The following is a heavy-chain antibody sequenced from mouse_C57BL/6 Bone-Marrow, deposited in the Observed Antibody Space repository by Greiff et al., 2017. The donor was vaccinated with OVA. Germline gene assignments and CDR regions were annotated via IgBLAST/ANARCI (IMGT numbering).Heavy chain of an antibody. D-gene: IGHD2-4*01. V-gene: IGHV1-80*01. CDR2: IYPGDGDT. Sequence: QVQLKESGAELVKPGASVKISCKASGYAFSSYWMNWVKQRPGKGLEWIGQIYPGDGDTNYNGKFKGKATLTADKSSSTAYMQLSSLTSEDSAVYFCARWEYDSPPFAYWGQGTLVTVSA. CDR3: ARWEYDSPPFAY. J-gene: IGHJ3*01. CDR1: GYAFSSYW.